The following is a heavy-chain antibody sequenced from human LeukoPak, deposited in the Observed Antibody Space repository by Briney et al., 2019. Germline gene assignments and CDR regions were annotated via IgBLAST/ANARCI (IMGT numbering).Heavy chain of an antibody. CDR3: AKDRGGISVTIFGVVTRYFDY. V-gene: IGHV3-23*01. D-gene: IGHD3-3*01. CDR1: GFTFSSYA. CDR2: ISGSGGST. Sequence: PGGSLRLSCAASGFTFSSYAMSWVRQAPGKGLEWVSAISGSGGSTYYADSVKGRFTISRDNSKNTLYLQMNSLRAEDTAVYYCAKDRGGISVTIFGVVTRYFDYWGQGTLVTVSS. J-gene: IGHJ4*02.